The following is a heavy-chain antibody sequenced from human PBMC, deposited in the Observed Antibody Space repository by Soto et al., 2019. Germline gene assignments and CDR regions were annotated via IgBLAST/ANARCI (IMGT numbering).Heavy chain of an antibody. CDR2: IWYDGSNK. Sequence: GGSLGLSCAASGVTFSSYAMHWVGQGPGKGLEWVAVIWYDGSNKYYADSVKGRFTISRDNSKNTLYLQMNSLRAEDTAVYYCARDVNSDGEYCFDDWGQGTLVSVSS. J-gene: IGHJ4*02. CDR1: GVTFSSYA. CDR3: ARDVNSDGEYCFDD. D-gene: IGHD5-18*01. V-gene: IGHV3-33*01.